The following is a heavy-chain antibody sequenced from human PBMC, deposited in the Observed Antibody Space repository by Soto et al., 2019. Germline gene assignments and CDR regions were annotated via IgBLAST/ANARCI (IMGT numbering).Heavy chain of an antibody. CDR2: ISVYNGNT. J-gene: IGHJ4*02. CDR1: GYTFTSYG. V-gene: IGHV1-18*01. CDR3: AIVRWALAFFDY. Sequence: QVQLVQSGAEVKKLGASVKVSCKASGYTFTSYGIGWVRQAPGQGLEWMGWISVYNGNTNYAQKLQGRVTMTTDTSTSTAYRELSSLRSDDTAVYYCAIVRWALAFFDYWGQVTLVTVSS. D-gene: IGHD3-3*02.